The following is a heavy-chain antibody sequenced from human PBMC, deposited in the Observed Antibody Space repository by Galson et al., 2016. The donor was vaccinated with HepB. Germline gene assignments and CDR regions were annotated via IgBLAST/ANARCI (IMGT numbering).Heavy chain of an antibody. CDR2: IYSGGTT. J-gene: IGHJ6*02. CDR1: GFTVSNNY. Sequence: SLRLSCAASGFTVSNNYMNWVRQAPGKGLEWVSLIYSGGTTYYAVSVKGRFTISRDSSKNTLYLQMNSLSVEDTAVYYCARDPNAVVTGTYAWGQGTTVTFSS. V-gene: IGHV3-66*01. CDR3: ARDPNAVVTGTYA. D-gene: IGHD4-23*01.